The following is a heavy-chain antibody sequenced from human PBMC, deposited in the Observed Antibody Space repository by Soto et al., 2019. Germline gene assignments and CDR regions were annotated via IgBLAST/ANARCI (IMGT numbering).Heavy chain of an antibody. Sequence: EVQLLESGGGLVQPGGSLRLSCAASGFTFSSYAMSWVRQAPGKGLEWVSAISGSGGSTYYADSVNGRFTISRDNSKNTLYLQMNSLRAEDTAVYYCARGEYSSSFYFDYWGQGTLVTVSS. CDR3: ARGEYSSSFYFDY. V-gene: IGHV3-23*01. D-gene: IGHD6-6*01. J-gene: IGHJ4*02. CDR1: GFTFSSYA. CDR2: ISGSGGST.